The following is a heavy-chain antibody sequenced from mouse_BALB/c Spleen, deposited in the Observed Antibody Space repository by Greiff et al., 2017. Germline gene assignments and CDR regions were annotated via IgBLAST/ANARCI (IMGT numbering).Heavy chain of an antibody. CDR3: ARGYGNPYYAMDY. D-gene: IGHD2-10*02. J-gene: IGHJ4*01. CDR1: GYTFSSYW. Sequence: VKLVESGAELMQPGASVKISCKATGYTFSSYWIEWVKQRPGHGLEWIGEILPGSGSNNYNEKFKGKATFTADTSSNTAYMQLSSLTSEDSAVYYCARGYGNPYYAMDYWGQGTSVTVSS. V-gene: IGHV1-9*01. CDR2: ILPGSGSN.